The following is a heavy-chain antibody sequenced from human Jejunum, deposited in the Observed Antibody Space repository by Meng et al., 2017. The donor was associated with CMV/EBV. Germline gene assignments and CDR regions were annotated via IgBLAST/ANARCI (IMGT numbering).Heavy chain of an antibody. CDR3: VRDGGLGLDAFDI. CDR1: VSSNSAA. J-gene: IGHJ3*02. Sequence: VSSNSAAWNWIRQSPSRGLEWLGRTYYRSRWYNDYAVSVKSRITVNPDTSKNQFSLQLNSVTPEDTAVYYRVRDGGLGLDAFDIWGQGTMVTVSS. V-gene: IGHV6-1*01. CDR2: TYYRSRWYN. D-gene: IGHD6-25*01.